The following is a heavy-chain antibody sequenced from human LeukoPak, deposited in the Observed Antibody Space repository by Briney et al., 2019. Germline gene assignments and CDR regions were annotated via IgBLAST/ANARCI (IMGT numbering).Heavy chain of an antibody. D-gene: IGHD1-26*01. V-gene: IGHV4-59*08. CDR3: ARQGELAIDY. CDR1: GGSITNYY. Sequence: SETLSLTCSVSGGSITNYYWSWIRQSPGKGLEWIGFIYNTGRTNYNPSLQSRVTMSIDTSKSQFPLKLSSVTAADTAVYYCARQGELAIDYWGQGTLVTVSS. J-gene: IGHJ4*02. CDR2: IYNTGRT.